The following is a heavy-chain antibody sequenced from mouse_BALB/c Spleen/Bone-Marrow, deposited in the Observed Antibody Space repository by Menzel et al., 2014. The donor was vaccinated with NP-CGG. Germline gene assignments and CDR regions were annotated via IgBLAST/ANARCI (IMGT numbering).Heavy chain of an antibody. D-gene: IGHD2-4*01. Sequence: EVKLMESGTVLARPGASVKMSCKASGYTFINYWMHWVKQRPGQGLEWIGAIYPGNSDTSYNQKFKAKAKLTAVTSTSTAYMELSSLTNEDSAVYYCTCFYYDYDGLGWFAYWGQGTLVTVSA. CDR1: GYTFINYW. CDR2: IYPGNSDT. V-gene: IGHV1-5*01. J-gene: IGHJ3*01. CDR3: TCFYYDYDGLGWFAY.